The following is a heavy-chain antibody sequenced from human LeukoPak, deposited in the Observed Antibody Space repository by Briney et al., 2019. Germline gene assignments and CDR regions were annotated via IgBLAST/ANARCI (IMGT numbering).Heavy chain of an antibody. V-gene: IGHV3-48*03. J-gene: IGHJ5*02. Sequence: GGSLRLSCAASGFTFSGFEMNWVRQAPGKGLEWVSYISSSGSTRYYADSVEGRFTVSRDNAKNSLYLQMNSLGAEDTAVYYCARDPVSCGGDCYQAWGQGTLVTVSS. D-gene: IGHD2-21*02. CDR1: GFTFSGFE. CDR2: ISSSGSTR. CDR3: ARDPVSCGGDCYQA.